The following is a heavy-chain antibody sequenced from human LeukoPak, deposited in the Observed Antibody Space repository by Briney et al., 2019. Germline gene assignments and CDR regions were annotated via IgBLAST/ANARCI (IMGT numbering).Heavy chain of an antibody. CDR3: ARAYYGDGAFDI. CDR2: IYHSGKT. CDR1: GYSISSGYY. Sequence: SETLSLTCTVSGYSISSGYYWGWIRQPPGEGLEWIGSIYHSGKTYYNPSLKSRVTISVDTSKNQFSLKLSSVTAADTAVYYCARAYYGDGAFDIWGQGTMVTVSS. D-gene: IGHD4-17*01. V-gene: IGHV4-38-2*02. J-gene: IGHJ3*02.